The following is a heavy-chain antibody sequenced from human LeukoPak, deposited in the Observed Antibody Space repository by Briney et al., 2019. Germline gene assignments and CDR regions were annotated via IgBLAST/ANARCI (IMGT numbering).Heavy chain of an antibody. CDR3: ARDRLAATDY. J-gene: IGHJ4*02. V-gene: IGHV3-21*01. Sequence: GGTLRLSCAASGFTFSSYSMNWVRQAPGKGLEWVSSISSSSSYIYYADSVKGRFTISRDNAKNSLYLQMNSLRAEDTAVYYCARDRLAATDYWGQGTLVTVSS. D-gene: IGHD3-22*01. CDR2: ISSSSSYI. CDR1: GFTFSSYS.